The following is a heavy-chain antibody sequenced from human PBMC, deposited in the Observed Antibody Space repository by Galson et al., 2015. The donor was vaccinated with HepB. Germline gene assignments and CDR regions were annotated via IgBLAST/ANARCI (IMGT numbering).Heavy chain of an antibody. CDR2: ISGSGGST. V-gene: IGHV3-23*01. J-gene: IGHJ4*02. CDR3: AKGRVEWLARGYFDY. D-gene: IGHD6-19*01. Sequence: SLRLSCAASGFTFSSYAMSWVRQAPGKGLEWVSAISGSGGSTYYADSVKGRFTISRDNSKNTLYLQMNSLRADDTAVYYCAKGRVEWLARGYFDYWGQGTLVTVSS. CDR1: GFTFSSYA.